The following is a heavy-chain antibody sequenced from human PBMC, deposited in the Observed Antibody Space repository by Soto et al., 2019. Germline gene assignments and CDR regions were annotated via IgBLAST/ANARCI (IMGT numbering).Heavy chain of an antibody. Sequence: EVQLVESAGGLVQRGGSLRLSCAASGFTFNYYWMHWVRQAPGQGLVWVSHIHSDGSTTTYADSVKGRFTISRDNAKKTLYLQMNSLRAEDTAVYYCVRGDKGGFDLWGQGTTVTVSS. CDR3: VRGDKGGFDL. CDR2: IHSDGSTT. J-gene: IGHJ3*01. D-gene: IGHD2-21*02. CDR1: GFTFNYYW. V-gene: IGHV3-74*01.